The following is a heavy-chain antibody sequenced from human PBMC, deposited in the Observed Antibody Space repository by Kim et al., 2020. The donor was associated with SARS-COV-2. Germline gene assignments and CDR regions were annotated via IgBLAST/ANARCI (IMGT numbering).Heavy chain of an antibody. V-gene: IGHV4-4*09. CDR3: AGAYAIAWVTFEY. J-gene: IGHJ4*02. D-gene: IGHD2-2*01. Sequence: SETLSLTCRVSGASIGDYFWNWIRLSPGKGLEWIGFIHTGGSTNYNPSLKSRATLSVDTSRNQFSLKVNSVTAADTAIYFWAGAYAIAWVTFEYWGQGSLVAVSS. CDR2: IHTGGST. CDR1: GASIGDYF.